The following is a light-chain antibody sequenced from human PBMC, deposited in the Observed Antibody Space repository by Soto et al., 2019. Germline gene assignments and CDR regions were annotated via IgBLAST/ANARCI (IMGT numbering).Light chain of an antibody. CDR1: ISNIASNY. CDR3: ATWDYRLGAAV. CDR2: DNN. Sequence: QSVLTQPPSVSAAPGQKVTISCSGSISNIASNYVSWFQQVPGKDPTLLIYDNNQRFSDVPDRFSASKSGTSATLGITGLQTGDEADYYCATWDYRLGAAVFGGGTKLTVL. J-gene: IGLJ2*01. V-gene: IGLV1-51*01.